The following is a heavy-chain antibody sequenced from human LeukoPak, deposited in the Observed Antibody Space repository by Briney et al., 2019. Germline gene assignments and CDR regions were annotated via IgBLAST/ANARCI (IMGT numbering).Heavy chain of an antibody. CDR3: ARDQGYCSGGSCYSGYYYYMDV. V-gene: IGHV1-46*01. CDR1: GYTFTSYY. J-gene: IGHJ6*03. CDR2: ITPSGGST. Sequence: ASVKVSCKASGYTFTSYYIHWVRQAPGQGLEWMGIITPSGGSTSYAQKFQGRVTMTRDTSTSTVYMELSSLRSEDTAVYYCARDQGYCSGGSCYSGYYYYMDVWGKGTTVTISS. D-gene: IGHD2-15*01.